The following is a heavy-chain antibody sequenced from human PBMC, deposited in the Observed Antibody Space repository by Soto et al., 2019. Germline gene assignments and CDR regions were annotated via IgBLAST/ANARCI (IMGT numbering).Heavy chain of an antibody. CDR2: IWYDGSNE. CDR3: AREGDVLTTDSWFGP. CDR1: GFTFSRYG. V-gene: IGHV3-33*01. D-gene: IGHD4-4*01. J-gene: IGHJ5*02. Sequence: QVHLVESGGGVVQPGRSLRLSCAASGFTFSRYGMYWVRQAPGKGLEWVAVIWYDGSNEHYADSVKGRFTISRDNSKNILYLQLNSLRVEDTAVYYCAREGDVLTTDSWFGPWGQGTPGTVSS.